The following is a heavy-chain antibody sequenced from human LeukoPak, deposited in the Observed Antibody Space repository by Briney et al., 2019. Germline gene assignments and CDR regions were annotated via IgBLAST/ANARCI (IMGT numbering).Heavy chain of an antibody. J-gene: IGHJ3*02. Sequence: PSETLSLTCTVSGASISIGSYYWGWIRQPAGKGLEWIWRVYTSGSTYYNPTLKSRFTISVDTSKNQFSLKLSSVTAADTAVYYCAREWSYGDYVARRGSAFDIWGQGTMVTVSS. CDR3: AREWSYGDYVARRGSAFDI. D-gene: IGHD4-17*01. CDR2: VYTSGST. V-gene: IGHV4-61*02. CDR1: GASISIGSYY.